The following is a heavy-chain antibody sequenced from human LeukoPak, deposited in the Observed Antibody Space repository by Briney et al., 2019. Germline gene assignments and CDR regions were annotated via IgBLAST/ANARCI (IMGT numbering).Heavy chain of an antibody. Sequence: GRSLRLSCAASGFTFSSYGMHWVRQAPGKGLEWVAVIWFDGSNKYYVDSVKGRFTISRDNSKNTLYLQMHSLRAEDTAVYYCARDPSAAAAGTPDYWGQGTLVTVSS. D-gene: IGHD6-13*01. CDR3: ARDPSAAAAGTPDY. V-gene: IGHV3-33*01. J-gene: IGHJ4*02. CDR2: IWFDGSNK. CDR1: GFTFSSYG.